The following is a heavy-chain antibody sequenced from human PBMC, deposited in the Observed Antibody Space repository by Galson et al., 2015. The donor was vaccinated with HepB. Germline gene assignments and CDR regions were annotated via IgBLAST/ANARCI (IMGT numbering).Heavy chain of an antibody. Sequence: SLRLSCAASGFTFSSYAMHWVRQAPGKGLEWVAVISYDGSNKYYADSVKGRFTISRDNSKNTLYLQMNSLRAEDTAVYYCAREELAVPAAPRGYFDYWGQGTLVTVSS. CDR3: AREELAVPAAPRGYFDY. D-gene: IGHD2-2*01. J-gene: IGHJ4*02. CDR1: GFTFSSYA. CDR2: ISYDGSNK. V-gene: IGHV3-30-3*01.